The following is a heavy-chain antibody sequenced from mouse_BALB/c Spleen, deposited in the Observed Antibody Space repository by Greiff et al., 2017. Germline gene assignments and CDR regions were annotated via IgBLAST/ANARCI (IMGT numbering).Heavy chain of an antibody. D-gene: IGHD1-2*01. CDR2: LNPSNGRT. Sequence: QVQLQQPVAELVKPGSSVTLSCKASGSTFTSYWMHWVKQRPGQGLVWIGELNPSNGRTNYNEKFKSKATLTVDKSSSTAYMQLSSLTSEDSAVYYCARRDTTAHWYFDVWGAGTTVTVAS. CDR3: ARRDTTAHWYFDV. CDR1: GSTFTSYW. V-gene: IGHV1S81*02. J-gene: IGHJ1*01.